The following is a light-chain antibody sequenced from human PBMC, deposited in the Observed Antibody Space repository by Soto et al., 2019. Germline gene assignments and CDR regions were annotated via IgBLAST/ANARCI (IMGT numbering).Light chain of an antibody. CDR3: QQFYNYPRT. J-gene: IGKJ1*01. Sequence: DPPMTQPPSTLAGSVRDRLKITCRSSQSCRNSLAWYQQKAGKAPTLLIYDASTLQSGVPSRFSGSGSGTEFSLTISSLQPEDFGTYYCQQFYNYPRTFGQGPKVDIK. CDR2: DAS. V-gene: IGKV1-5*01. CDR1: QSCRNS.